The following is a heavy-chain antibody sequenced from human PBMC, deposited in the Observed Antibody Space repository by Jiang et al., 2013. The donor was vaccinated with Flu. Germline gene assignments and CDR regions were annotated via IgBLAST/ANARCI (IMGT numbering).Heavy chain of an antibody. CDR1: EFTFSSYV. Sequence: RLSCAASEFTFSSYVMTWVRQAPGKGLEWVSTITGSGESTYYADSVKGRFTISRDNSKNTLYLQMNSLRAEDAAVYYCAKDYTVGVWIFDSWGQGTLVTVSS. CDR3: AKDYTVGVWIFDS. D-gene: IGHD2-8*02. J-gene: IGHJ4*02. V-gene: IGHV3-23*01. CDR2: ITGSGEST.